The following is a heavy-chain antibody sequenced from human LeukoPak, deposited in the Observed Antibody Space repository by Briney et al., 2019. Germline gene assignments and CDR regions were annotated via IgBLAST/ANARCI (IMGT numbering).Heavy chain of an antibody. J-gene: IGHJ6*03. CDR2: IYYSGST. CDR1: GGSISSYY. D-gene: IGHD3-10*01. V-gene: IGHV4-59*01. CDR3: ARVMVRGVIPYYYYSMDV. Sequence: SETLSLTCTVSGGSISSYYWSWIRQPPGKGLEWIGYIYYSGSTNYNPSLKSRVTISVDTSKNQFSLKLSSVTAADTAVYYCARVMVRGVIPYYYYSMDVWGKGTTVTISS.